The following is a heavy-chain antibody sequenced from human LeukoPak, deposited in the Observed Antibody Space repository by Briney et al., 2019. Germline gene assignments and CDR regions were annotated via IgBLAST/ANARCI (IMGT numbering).Heavy chain of an antibody. D-gene: IGHD6-19*01. Sequence: LPGGSLRLSSVASGFPFNNYWMHWVRQAPGKGLVWVSSINTDGRTTRYAASVQGRFTISRDNAKNTLYLQMNSLRVDDTAVYYCARAGASGWYAAGWFDLWGQGTLVTVSS. CDR2: INTDGRTT. CDR1: GFPFNNYW. V-gene: IGHV3-74*01. CDR3: ARAGASGWYAAGWFDL. J-gene: IGHJ5*02.